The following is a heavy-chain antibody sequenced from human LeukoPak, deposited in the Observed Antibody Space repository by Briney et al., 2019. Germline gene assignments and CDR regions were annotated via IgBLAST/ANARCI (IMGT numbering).Heavy chain of an antibody. CDR1: GGSLSTAY. CDR2: IYHTGNA. Sequence: SETLSLTCTVSGGSLSTAYWSWIQQPPGKGLEWIAYIYHTGNAKYNPSLKSRVTMSVDTSKNQFSLRLSSVTTADTAAYYCARDGYSYTDVWGQGILVTVSS. D-gene: IGHD5-18*01. J-gene: IGHJ4*02. V-gene: IGHV4-59*01. CDR3: ARDGYSYTDV.